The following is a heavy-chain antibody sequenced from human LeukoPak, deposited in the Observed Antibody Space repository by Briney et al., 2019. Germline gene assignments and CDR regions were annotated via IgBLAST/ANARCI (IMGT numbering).Heavy chain of an antibody. CDR1: VFTFSHYG. V-gene: IGHV3-33*06. Sequence: SGGSLRLSCAASVFTFSHYGFHWVREAPGKGLEGVAVIWSDGTNKYYGDSVKGRFMIYRDDSQNTVYLKMNSLRAEDTAVYYCSKDAQRGFDYSNSLEYWGQGSLVTVSS. CDR3: SKDAQRGFDYSNSLEY. CDR2: IWSDGTNK. D-gene: IGHD4-11*01. J-gene: IGHJ4*02.